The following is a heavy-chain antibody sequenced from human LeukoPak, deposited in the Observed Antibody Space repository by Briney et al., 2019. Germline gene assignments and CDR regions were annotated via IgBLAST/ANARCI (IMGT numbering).Heavy chain of an antibody. D-gene: IGHD3-10*01. CDR2: IYYSGST. CDR1: GGSISSSSYY. V-gene: IGHV4-39*07. J-gene: IGHJ5*02. CDR3: ATLWFGELQIDP. Sequence: PSETLSLTCTVSGGSISSSSYYWGWIRQPPGKGLEWIGSIYYSGSTYYNPSLKSRVTISVDTSKNQFSLKLSSVTAADTAVYYCATLWFGELQIDPWGQGTLVTVSS.